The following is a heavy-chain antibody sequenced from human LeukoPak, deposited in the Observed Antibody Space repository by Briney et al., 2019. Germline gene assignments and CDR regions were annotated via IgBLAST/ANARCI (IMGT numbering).Heavy chain of an antibody. Sequence: PGGSLRLSCAAPGFTFSNYAMHWVRQAPGKGLEWVAVISYDGRNKYNADSVKGRFTISRDNSKNTLYVQMSSLRDEDTAVYYCARTRLGIAARPFDYWGQGTLVTVSS. CDR2: ISYDGRNK. D-gene: IGHD6-6*01. V-gene: IGHV3-30*04. CDR1: GFTFSNYA. J-gene: IGHJ4*02. CDR3: ARTRLGIAARPFDY.